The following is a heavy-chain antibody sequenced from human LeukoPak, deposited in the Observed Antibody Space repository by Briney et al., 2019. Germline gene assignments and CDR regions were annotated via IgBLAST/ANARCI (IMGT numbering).Heavy chain of an antibody. J-gene: IGHJ4*02. Sequence: GGSLRHSCAASGFTFSSYAMSWVRQAPGKGLEWVSAISGSGGSTYYADSVKGRFTISRDNSKNTLYLQMNSLRAEDTAVYYCAKQSGYYDILTGYFLEWGQGTLVTVSS. CDR2: ISGSGGST. CDR3: AKQSGYYDILTGYFLE. D-gene: IGHD3-9*01. CDR1: GFTFSSYA. V-gene: IGHV3-23*01.